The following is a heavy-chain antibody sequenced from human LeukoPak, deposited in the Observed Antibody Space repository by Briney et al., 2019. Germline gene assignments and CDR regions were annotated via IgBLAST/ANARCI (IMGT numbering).Heavy chain of an antibody. Sequence: GGSLRLSCAASGFTFSSYWMSWVRQAPGKGLEWVANIKQDGSEKYYVDSVKGRFTISRDNAKNSLYLQMNSLRAEDTAVYYCARDWGFWSGYYDYWGQGTLVTVFS. CDR1: GFTFSSYW. J-gene: IGHJ4*02. CDR2: IKQDGSEK. D-gene: IGHD3-3*01. CDR3: ARDWGFWSGYYDY. V-gene: IGHV3-7*01.